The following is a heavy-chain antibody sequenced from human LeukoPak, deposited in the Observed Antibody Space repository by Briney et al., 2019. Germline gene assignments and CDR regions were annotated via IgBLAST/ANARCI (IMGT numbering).Heavy chain of an antibody. CDR1: GYSFISYW. Sequence: GESLKISCEASGYSFISYWIGWVRQMPGKGLGWMGIIYPGDSDSRYSPSFQGQVTISVDKSFSTAYLQLSSLKASDTAMYYCARAYYVDSSGYFPFDNWGQGTLVTVSS. V-gene: IGHV5-51*01. CDR3: ARAYYVDSSGYFPFDN. J-gene: IGHJ4*02. CDR2: IYPGDSDS. D-gene: IGHD3-22*01.